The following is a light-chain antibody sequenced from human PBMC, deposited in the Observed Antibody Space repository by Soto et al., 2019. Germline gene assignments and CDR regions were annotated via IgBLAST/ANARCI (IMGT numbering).Light chain of an antibody. CDR3: QQRSNWPLT. Sequence: EIVLTQSPATLSLSPGERATLSCRASQSVSSYLAWYQQKPGQAPRLLIYDGTNRATGIPARFSGSGSGTDFTLTISSLEPEDVAVYYCQQRSNWPLTFGGGTKVDIK. V-gene: IGKV3-11*01. CDR1: QSVSSY. J-gene: IGKJ4*01. CDR2: DGT.